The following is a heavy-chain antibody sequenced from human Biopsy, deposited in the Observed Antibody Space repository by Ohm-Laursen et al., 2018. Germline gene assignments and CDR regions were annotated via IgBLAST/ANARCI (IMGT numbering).Heavy chain of an antibody. Sequence: SLRLSCAASGFSLSDYHMRWIRQAPGRGLEWVSYISGSATIYYGDSMKGRVTISRDNAKNSLYLQMHSLRAEDTAVYYCARDTRWSPYSMDVWGQGTTVTVSS. D-gene: IGHD4-23*01. CDR2: ISGSATI. CDR1: GFSLSDYH. V-gene: IGHV3-11*01. CDR3: ARDTRWSPYSMDV. J-gene: IGHJ6*02.